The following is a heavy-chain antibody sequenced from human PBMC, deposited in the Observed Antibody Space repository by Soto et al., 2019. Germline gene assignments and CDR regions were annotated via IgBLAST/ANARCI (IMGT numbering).Heavy chain of an antibody. D-gene: IGHD3-10*01. J-gene: IGHJ4*02. CDR1: SGSISSGDYY. CDR2: IFYSGST. V-gene: IGHV4-30-4*01. Sequence: SETLSLTCTVSSGSISSGDYYWSWLRQPPGKGLEWIGYIFYSGSTYYNPSLKSRVTISVDTSKNQFSLKLGSVTAADTAVYYCARGRFGEIHDYWGQGTLVTVSS. CDR3: ARGRFGEIHDY.